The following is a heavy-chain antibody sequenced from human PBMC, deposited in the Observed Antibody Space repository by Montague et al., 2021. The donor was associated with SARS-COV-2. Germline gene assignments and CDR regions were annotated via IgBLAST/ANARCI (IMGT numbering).Heavy chain of an antibody. CDR1: GDSISNYS. J-gene: IGHJ6*02. D-gene: IGHD4-11*01. V-gene: IGHV4-59*08. Sequence: SETLSLTCSASGDSISNYSWSWIRQSPGKGLEWIGYIYYSGSTNYNPSLTSRVTISVDTSKNRVSLKLTSVTAADTAVYYCARHLRVTTVTSHMYHYAMDVWGQGTTVTVSS. CDR3: ARHLRVTTVTSHMYHYAMDV. CDR2: IYYSGST.